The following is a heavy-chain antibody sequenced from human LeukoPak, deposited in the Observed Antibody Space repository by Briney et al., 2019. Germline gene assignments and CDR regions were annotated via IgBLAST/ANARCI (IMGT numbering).Heavy chain of an antibody. J-gene: IGHJ3*02. V-gene: IGHV3-23*01. CDR3: AKRGRSSDWYLHAFDI. Sequence: GGSLRLSCAASGFTFNTYAMSWVRQAPGKGLEWVSTISRWGDATYYADAVRGRFTTSRDNFRYTLDLQMNSLRAEDTAVYYCAKRGRSSDWYLHAFDIWGQGTMVTVSS. D-gene: IGHD6-19*01. CDR2: ISRWGDAT. CDR1: GFTFNTYA.